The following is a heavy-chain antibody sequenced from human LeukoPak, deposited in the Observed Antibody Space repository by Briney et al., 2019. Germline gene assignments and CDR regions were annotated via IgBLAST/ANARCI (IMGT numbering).Heavy chain of an antibody. V-gene: IGHV1-69*13. J-gene: IGHJ6*02. D-gene: IGHD2-15*01. CDR1: GGTFSSYA. Sequence: GASVKVSCKASGGTFSSYAISWVRQAPGQGLEWMGGIIPIFGTANYAQKFQGRVTITADESTSTAYMELSSLRSEDTAVYYCARRMGKGLPYHGMDVWGQGTTVTVSS. CDR3: ARRMGKGLPYHGMDV. CDR2: IIPIFGTA.